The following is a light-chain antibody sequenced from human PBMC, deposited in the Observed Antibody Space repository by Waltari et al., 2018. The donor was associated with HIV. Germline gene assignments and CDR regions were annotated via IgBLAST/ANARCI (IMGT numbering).Light chain of an antibody. J-gene: IGKJ5*01. V-gene: IGKV3-15*01. CDR3: QQYNNWPPIT. Sequence: EIVLTQSPATLSVSPGERATLSCRASQSVSSNLAWARQKPGHAHRLRIYGASTRATGIPARFSGSGFGTEFTLTISSLQSEDFAVYYCQQYNNWPPITFGQGTRLEIK. CDR2: GAS. CDR1: QSVSSN.